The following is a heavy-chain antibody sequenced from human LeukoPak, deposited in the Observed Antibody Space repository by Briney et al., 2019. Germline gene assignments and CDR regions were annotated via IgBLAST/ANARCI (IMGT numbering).Heavy chain of an antibody. CDR1: GYTLTELS. Sequence: GASVKVSCKVSGYTLTELSMHWVRQAPGKGLEWMGGFDPEDGETIYAQKFQGRVTMTEDTSTDTAYMELSSLRSEDTAVYYCAVDYYGSGSYYFPPFDYWGQGTLVTVSS. V-gene: IGHV1-24*01. D-gene: IGHD3-10*01. J-gene: IGHJ4*02. CDR3: AVDYYGSGSYYFPPFDY. CDR2: FDPEDGET.